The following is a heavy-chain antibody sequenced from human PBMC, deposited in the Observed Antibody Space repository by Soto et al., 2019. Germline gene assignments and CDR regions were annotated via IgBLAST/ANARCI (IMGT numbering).Heavy chain of an antibody. J-gene: IGHJ6*02. Sequence: QVQLQESGPGLVKPSQTLSLTCTVSGGSISSGGYYWSWIRQHPGKGLEWIGYIYYSGSTYYNPSLKSRVTISVDTSKNQFSLKLSSVTAADTAVYYCARDVAPGSCYSPCGMDVWGQGTTVTVSS. D-gene: IGHD2-15*01. CDR2: IYYSGST. V-gene: IGHV4-31*03. CDR1: GGSISSGGYY. CDR3: ARDVAPGSCYSPCGMDV.